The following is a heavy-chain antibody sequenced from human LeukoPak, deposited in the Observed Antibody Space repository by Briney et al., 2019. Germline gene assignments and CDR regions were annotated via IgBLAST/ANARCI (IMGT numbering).Heavy chain of an antibody. Sequence: SETLSLTCTVSGASISGHYWSWIRQSPGKGLEWIGYIYYSGNTEYNPSLKSRVTIAEDMSRKQFSLTLRSVTAADTAVYYCARGGPLVRGEDWGQGTLVIVSS. D-gene: IGHD3-10*01. J-gene: IGHJ4*02. V-gene: IGHV4-59*08. CDR3: ARGGPLVRGED. CDR1: GASISGHY. CDR2: IYYSGNT.